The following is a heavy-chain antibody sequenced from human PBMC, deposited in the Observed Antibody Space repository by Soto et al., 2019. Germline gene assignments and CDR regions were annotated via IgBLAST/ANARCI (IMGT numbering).Heavy chain of an antibody. CDR1: GDRVSSNSAA. J-gene: IGHJ5*02. CDR3: ARDRGGYSIGNWFDP. Sequence: SQTLSLTCAISGDRVSSNSAAWNWIRQSPSRGLEWLGRTYYRSQWYSDYAVSVKSRVTINPDTSKNQFSLHLNSVTPEDTAVYYCARDRGGYSIGNWFDPWGQGTLVTVSS. CDR2: TYYRSQWYS. V-gene: IGHV6-1*01. D-gene: IGHD5-12*01.